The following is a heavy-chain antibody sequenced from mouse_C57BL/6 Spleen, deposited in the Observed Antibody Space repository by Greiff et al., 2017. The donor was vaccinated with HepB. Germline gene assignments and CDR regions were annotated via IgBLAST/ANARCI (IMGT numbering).Heavy chain of an antibody. CDR1: GYTFTSYW. D-gene: IGHD2-4*01. CDR2: IHPNSGST. V-gene: IGHV1-64*01. J-gene: IGHJ3*01. CDR3: AREEEDQYYDYDGGFAY. Sequence: QVQLQQPGAELVKPGASVKLSCKASGYTFTSYWMHWVKQRPGQGLEWIGMIHPNSGSTNYNEKFKSKATLTVDKSSSTAYMQLSSLTSEDSAVYYCAREEEDQYYDYDGGFAYWGQGTLVTVSA.